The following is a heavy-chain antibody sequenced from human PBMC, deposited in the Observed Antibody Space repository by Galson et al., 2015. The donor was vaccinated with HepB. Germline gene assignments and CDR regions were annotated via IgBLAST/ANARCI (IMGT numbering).Heavy chain of an antibody. Sequence: SLRLSCAASGFSVSNNYMSWVRQAPGKGLEGVSVIYSGGGTYYADSVRGRFSSSRDNFKNTLHLQMNNLRAEDTAVYFCAKLIVVVSAAISPSWQDYWGQGTLVTVSS. CDR1: GFSVSNNY. CDR3: AKLIVVVSAAISPSWQDY. V-gene: IGHV3-66*01. J-gene: IGHJ4*02. CDR2: IYSGGGT. D-gene: IGHD2-2*02.